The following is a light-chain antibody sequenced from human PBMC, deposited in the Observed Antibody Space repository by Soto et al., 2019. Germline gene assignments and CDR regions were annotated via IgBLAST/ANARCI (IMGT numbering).Light chain of an antibody. J-gene: IGKJ4*01. CDR3: QQYHDYALT. Sequence: DIQMTQSPSTLYAAVGDRVTITCRASQSISSWLAWYQQKPGKGPNLLIYDASSLESGVRSRFSASGSGTEFTLTISSLRPDDFATYYCQQYHDYALTFGGGTKVEVK. CDR1: QSISSW. V-gene: IGKV1-5*01. CDR2: DAS.